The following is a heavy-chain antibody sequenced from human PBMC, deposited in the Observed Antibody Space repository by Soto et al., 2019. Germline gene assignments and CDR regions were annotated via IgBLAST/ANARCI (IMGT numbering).Heavy chain of an antibody. J-gene: IGHJ4*02. D-gene: IGHD1-26*01. V-gene: IGHV3-48*02. CDR2: SSSSSGTI. CDR3: ARSWVGYSGSHPGPFDF. CDR1: GFTLSTYS. Sequence: GGSLRLSCAASGFTLSTYSMNWVRQTPGKGLEWISYSSSSSGTIYYAYSVKGRFTISRDNAKNSLYLQMNSLRDGDTAVYYCARSWVGYSGSHPGPFDFWGQGTLVTVSS.